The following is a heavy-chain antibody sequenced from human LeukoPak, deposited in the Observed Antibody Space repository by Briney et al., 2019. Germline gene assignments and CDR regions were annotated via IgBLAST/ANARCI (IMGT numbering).Heavy chain of an antibody. CDR1: GGSFSGYY. CDR3: ARNWVLGSGGPFDY. CDR2: INHSGST. D-gene: IGHD2-15*01. Sequence: PSETLSLTCAVYGGSFSGYYWSWIRQPPGKGLEWIGEINHSGSTNYNPSLKSRVTISVDTSKNQFSLKLSSVTAADTAVYYCARNWVLGSGGPFDYWGQGTLVTVSS. J-gene: IGHJ4*02. V-gene: IGHV4-34*01.